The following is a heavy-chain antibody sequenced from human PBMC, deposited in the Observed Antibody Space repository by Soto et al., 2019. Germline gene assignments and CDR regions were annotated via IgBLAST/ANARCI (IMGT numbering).Heavy chain of an antibody. CDR1: GGSISSGDYY. CDR2: IYYSGST. V-gene: IGHV4-30-4*01. J-gene: IGHJ4*02. CDR3: ARTYYDFWSGPNIRGPCFDY. Sequence: PSETLSLTCTVSGGSISSGDYYWSWIRQPPGKGLEWIGYIYYSGSTYYNPSLKSRVTISVDTPKNQFSLKLSSVTAADTAVYYCARTYYDFWSGPNIRGPCFDYWGQGTLVTVSS. D-gene: IGHD3-3*01.